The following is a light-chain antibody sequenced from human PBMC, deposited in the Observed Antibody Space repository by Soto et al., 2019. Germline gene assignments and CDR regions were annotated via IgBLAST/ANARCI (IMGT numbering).Light chain of an antibody. J-gene: IGKJ1*01. CDR3: QQDHDGSWT. CDR1: RSVSSN. V-gene: IGKV3-15*01. CDR2: AAS. Sequence: TQSPCSLSPSLGERATLSCRASRSVSSNLAWYQQKPGQAPSLLIYAASNIAAGIPARFRGSGSGTEFTLTVSSLQSEDFAVYYCQQDHDGSWTFGQGTKVDNK.